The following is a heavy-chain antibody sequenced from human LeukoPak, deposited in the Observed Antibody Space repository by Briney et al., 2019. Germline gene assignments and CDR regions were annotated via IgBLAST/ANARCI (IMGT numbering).Heavy chain of an antibody. J-gene: IGHJ3*02. V-gene: IGHV4-61*09. CDR3: ARSLINFRDAFHI. D-gene: IGHD3-16*01. Sequence: SETLSLTRTVSGGSVSSSIYYWTWIRQPAGKGLEWVGHIYIGGSPNYNPSLKSRVAISVDTSRNQFSLNLSSVTAADTAVYFCARSLINFRDAFHIWGQGTMVIVSS. CDR2: IYIGGSP. CDR1: GGSVSSSIYY.